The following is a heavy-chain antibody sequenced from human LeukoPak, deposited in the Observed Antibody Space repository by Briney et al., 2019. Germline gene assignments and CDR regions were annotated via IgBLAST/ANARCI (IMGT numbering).Heavy chain of an antibody. V-gene: IGHV4-4*02. CDR2: IYHSGST. CDR3: ARDLGGIAAAGIGY. CDR1: GGSISSSNW. Sequence: SSETLSLTCAVSGGSISSSNWWSWVRQPPGKGLEWIGEIYHSGSTNYNPSLKSRVTISVDKSKNQFSLKLSSVTAADTAVYYCARDLGGIAAAGIGYWGQGTLVTVSS. D-gene: IGHD6-13*01. J-gene: IGHJ4*02.